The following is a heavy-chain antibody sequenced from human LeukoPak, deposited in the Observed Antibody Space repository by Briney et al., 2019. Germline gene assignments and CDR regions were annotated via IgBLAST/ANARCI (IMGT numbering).Heavy chain of an antibody. Sequence: GRSLRLSCAASGFTFGSYAMHWGRQAPGKGLEWVAVISYDGDNKYYADSVKGRFTISRDNSKNTLYLQMNSLRAEDTAVYYCAKDGRSGSYLTGFDYWGQGALVTVSS. D-gene: IGHD1-26*01. J-gene: IGHJ4*02. CDR1: GFTFGSYA. CDR2: ISYDGDNK. V-gene: IGHV3-30*18. CDR3: AKDGRSGSYLTGFDY.